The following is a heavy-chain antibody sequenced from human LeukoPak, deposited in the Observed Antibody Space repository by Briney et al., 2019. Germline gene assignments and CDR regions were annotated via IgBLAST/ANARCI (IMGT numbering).Heavy chain of an antibody. CDR2: IGGSGDST. CDR3: ARDYVWGSDRYTDY. V-gene: IGHV3-23*01. Sequence: GGSLRLSCAASGFTFSSYAMSWVRQAPGKGLEWVSGIGGSGDSTYYADSVKGRFAISRDNSKNSLYLQMNSLRAEDTAVYYCARDYVWGSDRYTDYWGQGTLVTVSS. D-gene: IGHD3-16*02. J-gene: IGHJ4*02. CDR1: GFTFSSYA.